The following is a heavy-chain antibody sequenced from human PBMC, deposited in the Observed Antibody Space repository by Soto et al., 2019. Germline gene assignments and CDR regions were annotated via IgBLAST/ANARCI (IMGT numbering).Heavy chain of an antibody. CDR2: IYWADDK. Sequence: QITLNESGPTVVKPAETLTLTCTFSGFSLTTSGVGVGWIRQSPGKAPEWLALIYWADDKRYSASLKIRLTITKDTPKNQVGLTMASVDPADTATYYCAHRILRTVFGLVTSTAIYFDFWGQGTPVVVSS. V-gene: IGHV2-5*02. CDR3: AHRILRTVFGLVTSTAIYFDF. J-gene: IGHJ4*02. CDR1: GFSLTTSGVG. D-gene: IGHD3-3*01.